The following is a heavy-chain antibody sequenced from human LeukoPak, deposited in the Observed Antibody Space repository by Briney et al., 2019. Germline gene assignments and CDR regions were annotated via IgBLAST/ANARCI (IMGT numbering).Heavy chain of an antibody. V-gene: IGHV1-18*01. D-gene: IGHD6-6*01. CDR2: ISAYNGNT. Sequence: ASVTVSCKASGYTFTSYGISWVRQAPGQGLEWMGWISAYNGNTNYAQKLQGRVTMTTDTSTSTAYMELRSLRSDDAAVYYCARDPHSSSSAHFDYWGQGTLVTVSS. CDR3: ARDPHSSSSAHFDY. CDR1: GYTFTSYG. J-gene: IGHJ4*02.